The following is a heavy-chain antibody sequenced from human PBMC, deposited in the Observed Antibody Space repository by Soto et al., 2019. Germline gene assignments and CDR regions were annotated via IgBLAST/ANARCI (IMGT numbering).Heavy chain of an antibody. V-gene: IGHV3-74*01. D-gene: IGHD4-17*01. CDR2: INSDGSST. CDR3: ARARRWVTIDAFDI. Sequence: EVQLVESGGGLVQPGGSLRLSCAASGFTFSSYWMHWVRQAPGKGLVWVSRINSDGSSTSYADSVKGRFTISRDNAKNTLYLRMNSLRAEDTAVYYCARARRWVTIDAFDIWGQGTMVTVSS. J-gene: IGHJ3*02. CDR1: GFTFSSYW.